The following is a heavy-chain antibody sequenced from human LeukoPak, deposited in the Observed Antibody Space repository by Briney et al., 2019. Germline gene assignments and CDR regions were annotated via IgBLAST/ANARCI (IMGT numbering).Heavy chain of an antibody. CDR1: GYTLTELS. V-gene: IGHV1-24*01. J-gene: IGHJ4*02. CDR2: FDPEDGET. D-gene: IGHD3-10*01. Sequence: ASVKVSCKVSGYTLTELSMHWVRQAPGKGLEWMGGFDPEDGETIYAQKFQCRVTMTEDTSTDTAYMELSSLRSEDTAVYYCATPRYYGSGSYMFDYWGQGTLVTVSS. CDR3: ATPRYYGSGSYMFDY.